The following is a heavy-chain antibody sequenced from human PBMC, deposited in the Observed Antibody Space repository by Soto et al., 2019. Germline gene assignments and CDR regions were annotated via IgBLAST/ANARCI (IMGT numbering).Heavy chain of an antibody. CDR3: ARDVTLEGEYFDY. V-gene: IGHV4-31*03. CDR1: GGSISSGGYY. J-gene: IGHJ4*02. Sequence: QVQLQESGPGLVKPSQTLSLTCTVSGGSISSGGYYWSWIRQHPGKGLEWIGYIYYSGSTYYNPSLKSRVTISVDTSKNQFSLKLSSVTVADTAVYYCARDVTLEGEYFDYWGQGTLVTVSS. D-gene: IGHD3-16*01. CDR2: IYYSGST.